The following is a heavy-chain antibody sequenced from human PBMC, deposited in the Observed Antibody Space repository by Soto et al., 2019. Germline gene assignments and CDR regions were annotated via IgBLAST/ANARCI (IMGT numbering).Heavy chain of an antibody. Sequence: EVQLVESGGGLVKPGGSLRLSCAASGFTFSSYSMNWVRQAPGKGLEWVSSISSSSSYIYYADSVKGRFTISRDNAKNSLYLQMNSLRAEDTAVYYCARDGAEMMGTNYYYYSGMDVWGQGTTVTVSS. CDR2: ISSSSSYI. CDR1: GFTFSSYS. J-gene: IGHJ6*02. CDR3: ARDGAEMMGTNYYYYSGMDV. D-gene: IGHD1-1*01. V-gene: IGHV3-21*01.